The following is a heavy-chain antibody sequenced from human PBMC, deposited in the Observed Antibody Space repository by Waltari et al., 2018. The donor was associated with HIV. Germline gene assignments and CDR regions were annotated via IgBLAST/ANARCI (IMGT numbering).Heavy chain of an antibody. CDR2: MYRSGDA. CDR3: ARVRSIMGRFLGFDY. J-gene: IGHJ4*02. Sequence: EVQLVETGGGLIQPGGSLRLSCAASGLSVSSNYMNGVRQAPGKGLEWVSVMYRSGDAYYADFVKGRFTISRDKSKNTLYLQMNSLRAEDTAVYYCARVRSIMGRFLGFDYWGQGTLVTVSS. CDR1: GLSVSSNY. V-gene: IGHV3-53*02. D-gene: IGHD3-3*02.